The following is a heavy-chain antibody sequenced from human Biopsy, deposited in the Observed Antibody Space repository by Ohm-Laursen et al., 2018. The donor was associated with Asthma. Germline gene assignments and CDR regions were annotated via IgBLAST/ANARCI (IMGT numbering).Heavy chain of an antibody. CDR1: GDSIDSGDYS. J-gene: IGHJ4*02. D-gene: IGHD2-21*02. V-gene: IGHV4-30-2*06. Sequence: TLSLTCGVSGDSIDSGDYSWTWIRQSPGVGLEWIGYIYRNGDTYYNPTLKNRVTISIDRPKNQFSLRLRSVTAADTAVYYCARGWNCGGDCYSLDYWGQGTLVTVSS. CDR3: ARGWNCGGDCYSLDY. CDR2: IYRNGDT.